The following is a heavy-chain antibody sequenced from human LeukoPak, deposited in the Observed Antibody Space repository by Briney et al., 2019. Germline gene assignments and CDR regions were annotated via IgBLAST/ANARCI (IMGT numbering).Heavy chain of an antibody. CDR1: GDSVSSNSAA. J-gene: IGHJ4*02. D-gene: IGHD2-15*01. CDR3: AREVAGTGAFDY. CDR2: TYYRSRWNN. V-gene: IGHV6-1*01. Sequence: QTLSLTCAISGDSVSSNSAAWNWIRQSPSRGLEWPGRTYYRSRWNNDYVLSVKSRIIVSPDTSKNQFSLQLDSVTPEDTAVYYCAREVAGTGAFDYWGQGTLVTVSS.